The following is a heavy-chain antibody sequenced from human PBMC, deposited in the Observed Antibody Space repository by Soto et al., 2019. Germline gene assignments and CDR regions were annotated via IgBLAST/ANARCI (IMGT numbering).Heavy chain of an antibody. D-gene: IGHD2-15*01. Sequence: GASVKVSCKASGYTFTDYALHWVRQAPGQRPEWMGWIDAGNGNTKYSQKFQGRVTVTKDTSASTAYMELSSLRSEDTAVYYCARDLGGWPDYWGQGTLVTVSS. J-gene: IGHJ4*02. CDR3: ARDLGGWPDY. CDR2: IDAGNGNT. CDR1: GYTFTDYA. V-gene: IGHV1-3*01.